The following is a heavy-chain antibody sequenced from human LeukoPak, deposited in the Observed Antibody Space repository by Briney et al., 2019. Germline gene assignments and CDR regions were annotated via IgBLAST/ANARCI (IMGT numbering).Heavy chain of an antibody. CDR2: MNPNSGNT. CDR3: ARGGSFWSGYYHFDY. D-gene: IGHD3-3*01. V-gene: IGHV1-8*01. Sequence: GASVKVSCKASGYTFTSYDINWVRQATGQGLEWMGWMNPNSGNTGYAQRFQGRVTMTRNTSISTAYMELSSLRSEDTAVYYCARGGSFWSGYYHFDYWGQGTLVTVSS. J-gene: IGHJ4*02. CDR1: GYTFTSYD.